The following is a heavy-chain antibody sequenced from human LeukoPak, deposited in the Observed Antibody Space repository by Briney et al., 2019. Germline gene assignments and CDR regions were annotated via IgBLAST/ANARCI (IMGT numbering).Heavy chain of an antibody. CDR3: ARDSGDYVWGSYRLGFFDY. Sequence: SETMSLTCTVSGGSISSSSYYWGWIRQPPGKGLEWIGSIYYSGSTYYNPSLKSRVTISVDTSKNQFSLKLSSVTAADTAVYYCARDSGDYVWGSYRLGFFDYWGQGTLVTVSS. V-gene: IGHV4-39*07. CDR2: IYYSGST. J-gene: IGHJ4*02. CDR1: GGSISSSSYY. D-gene: IGHD3-16*02.